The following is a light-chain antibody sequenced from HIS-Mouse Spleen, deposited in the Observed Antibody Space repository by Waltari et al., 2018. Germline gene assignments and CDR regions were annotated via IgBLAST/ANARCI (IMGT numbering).Light chain of an antibody. V-gene: IGLV2-14*01. Sequence: QSALTQPASVSGSPVQSITISCTGTSSDVGGYNYFSWYQQQPGKAPKLMIYEVSNRPSGVSNRFSGSNSGNTASLTISGLQAEDEADYYCSSYTSSSTWVFGGGTKLTVL. CDR2: EVS. CDR1: SSDVGGYNY. J-gene: IGLJ3*02. CDR3: SSYTSSSTWV.